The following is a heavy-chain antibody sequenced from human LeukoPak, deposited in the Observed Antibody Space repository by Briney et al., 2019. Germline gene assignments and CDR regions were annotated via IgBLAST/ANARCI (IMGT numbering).Heavy chain of an antibody. CDR3: ARVSKRYFDWLIVNWFDP. J-gene: IGHJ5*02. V-gene: IGHV1-2*06. CDR1: GYTFTGYY. Sequence: GASVKVSCKASGYTFTGYYMHWVRQAPGQGLEWMGRINPNSGGTNYAQKFQGRVTMTRDTSISTAYMELSSLRSEDTAVYYCARVSKRYFDWLIVNWFDPWGQGTLVTVSS. D-gene: IGHD3-9*01. CDR2: INPNSGGT.